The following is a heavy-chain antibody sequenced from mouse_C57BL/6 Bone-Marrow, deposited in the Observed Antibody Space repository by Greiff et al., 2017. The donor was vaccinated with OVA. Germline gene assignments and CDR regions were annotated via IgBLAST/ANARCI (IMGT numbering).Heavy chain of an antibody. D-gene: IGHD2-4*01. CDR3: ARGYDYDYAMDY. V-gene: IGHV1-63*01. J-gene: IGHJ4*01. CDR2: IYPGGGYT. CDR1: GYTFTNYW. Sequence: QVQLKESGAELVRPGTSVKMSCKASGYTFTNYWIGWAKPRPGHGLEWIGDIYPGGGYTNYNEKFKGKATLTADKSSSTAYMQFSSLTSEDSAIYYCARGYDYDYAMDYWGQGTSVTVSS.